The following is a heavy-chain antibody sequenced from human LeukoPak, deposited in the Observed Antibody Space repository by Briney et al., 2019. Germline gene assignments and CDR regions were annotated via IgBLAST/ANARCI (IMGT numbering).Heavy chain of an antibody. J-gene: IGHJ3*02. Sequence: GGSLRLSCAASGFTFSSFAMSWVRQAPGKGLEWVSNIAATTYYADSVKGRFTISRDNSKNTLYLQMNSLRADDTGVYYCAKENIPFGPPVVNRVGGAFDIWGQGTRVTVSS. CDR2: IAATT. CDR3: AKENIPFGPPVVNRVGGAFDI. V-gene: IGHV3-23*01. D-gene: IGHD3-22*01. CDR1: GFTFSSFA.